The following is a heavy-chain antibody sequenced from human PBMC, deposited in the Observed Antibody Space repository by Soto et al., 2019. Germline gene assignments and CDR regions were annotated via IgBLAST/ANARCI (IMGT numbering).Heavy chain of an antibody. D-gene: IGHD4-17*01. V-gene: IGHV4-31*03. CDR1: GGPISSGGYY. J-gene: IGHJ5*02. CDR2: IFYSGAT. Sequence: QVQLQESGPGLVTPSQALSLTCSVSGGPISSGGYYWGWIRQHPGKGLEWIGYIFYSGATYYNPSLKSRSFISVDTSKNQFSLRLSSVTAADTAVYYCARVQPYDYGANSGWFDPWGQGTLVTVSA. CDR3: ARVQPYDYGANSGWFDP.